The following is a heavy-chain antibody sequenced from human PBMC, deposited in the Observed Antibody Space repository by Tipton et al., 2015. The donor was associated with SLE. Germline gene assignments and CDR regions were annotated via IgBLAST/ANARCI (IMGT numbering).Heavy chain of an antibody. V-gene: IGHV4-34*01. CDR2: LYYRGST. CDR3: ARRGNLLGT. J-gene: IGHJ4*02. CDR1: GGSFSGYF. Sequence: TLSLTCAVYGGSFSGYFWNWIRQPPGKGLEWVGNLYYRGSTYYNPSLKSRVTISADRSKNHFSLRLTSVTAADTAIYYCARRGNLLGTWGQGTLVTVSS. D-gene: IGHD1-7*01.